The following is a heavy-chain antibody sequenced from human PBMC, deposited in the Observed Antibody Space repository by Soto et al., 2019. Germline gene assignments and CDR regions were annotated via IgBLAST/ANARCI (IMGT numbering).Heavy chain of an antibody. Sequence: EVQLLESGGGLVQPGGSLRLSCAASGFTFSSYAMSWVRQAPGKGLEWVSAISGSGGSTYYADSVKGRFTISRDNSKNTLYLQMNSLRAEDTAVYYCAKDSGLLPYYYYYYGMDVWGQGTTVTVSS. CDR2: ISGSGGST. J-gene: IGHJ6*02. V-gene: IGHV3-23*01. CDR3: AKDSGLLPYYYYYYGMDV. D-gene: IGHD2-15*01. CDR1: GFTFSSYA.